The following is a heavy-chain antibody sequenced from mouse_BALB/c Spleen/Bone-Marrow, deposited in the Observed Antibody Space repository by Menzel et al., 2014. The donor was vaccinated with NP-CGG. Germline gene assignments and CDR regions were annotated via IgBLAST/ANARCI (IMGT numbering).Heavy chain of an antibody. CDR1: GDSITSGY. J-gene: IGHJ3*01. V-gene: IGHV3-8*02. Sequence: EVQVVESGPSLVKPSQTLSLTCSVTGDSITSGYWNWIRRFPGNKLEYMGYISYSGSTYYNPSLKSRISITRDTSKNQYYLQLNSVTTEDTATYSCARPSYDYDLAWFAYWGQGTLVTVSA. CDR2: ISYSGST. CDR3: ARPSYDYDLAWFAY. D-gene: IGHD2-4*01.